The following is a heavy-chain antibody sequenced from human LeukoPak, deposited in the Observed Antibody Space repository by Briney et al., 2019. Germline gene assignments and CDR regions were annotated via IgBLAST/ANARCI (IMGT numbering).Heavy chain of an antibody. V-gene: IGHV3-33*06. CDR2: IWYDGSNK. J-gene: IGHJ4*02. CDR3: AKAPLGGYYVDY. Sequence: GGSLRLSCAASGFTFSSYGMHWVRQAPGKGLEWVAVIWYDGSNKYYADSVKGRFTISRDNSKNTLYLQMNSLRAEDTAVYYCAKAPLGGYYVDYWGQGTLVTVSS. CDR1: GFTFSSYG. D-gene: IGHD3-16*01.